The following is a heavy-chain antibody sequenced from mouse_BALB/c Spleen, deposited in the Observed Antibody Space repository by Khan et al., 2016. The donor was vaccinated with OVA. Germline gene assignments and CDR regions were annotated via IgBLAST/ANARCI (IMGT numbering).Heavy chain of an antibody. CDR2: KVYDGSN. D-gene: IGHD3-3*01. Sequence: EVQLQESGPGLVKPSQSLSLTCSVTGYSITSGYYWYWIRQSPGNILEWMGYKVYDGSNNYNPSLKNRISVTRDKSKNQFFLQLNSVTTNDTGACYYARRGQWFAYWGHGTLVTVSA. CDR1: GYSITSGYY. CDR3: ARRGQWFAY. V-gene: IGHV3-6*02. J-gene: IGHJ3*01.